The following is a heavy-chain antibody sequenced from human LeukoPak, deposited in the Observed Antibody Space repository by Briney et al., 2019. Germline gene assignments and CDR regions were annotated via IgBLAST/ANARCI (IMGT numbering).Heavy chain of an antibody. V-gene: IGHV1-18*01. J-gene: IGHJ4*02. CDR3: ARVVDIVVVPAAKIFDY. CDR2: ISAYNGNT. CDR1: GYTFTSYG. Sequence: GASVKVSCKASGYTFTSYGISWVRQAPGQGLEWMGWISAYNGNTNYAQKLQGRVTMTTDTSTSTAYMELRSLRSDDTAVYYRARVVDIVVVPAAKIFDYWGQGTLVTVSS. D-gene: IGHD2-2*03.